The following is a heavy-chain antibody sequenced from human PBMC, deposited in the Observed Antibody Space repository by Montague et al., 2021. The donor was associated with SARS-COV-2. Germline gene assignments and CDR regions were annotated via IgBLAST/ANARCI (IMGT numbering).Heavy chain of an antibody. CDR3: AGGRKHINMVVGFVTGGEDYFDF. Sequence: SETLSLTCAVYDGSFSDYSWTWIRQPPGKGLEWIGEINHSGNTTYNPSLNSRVTISIDTSKNQFSLKLTSVTAADTAVYYCAGGRKHINMVVGFVTGGEDYFDFWGQGTLVAVSS. D-gene: IGHD3-22*01. CDR1: DGSFSDYS. J-gene: IGHJ4*02. V-gene: IGHV4-34*01. CDR2: INHSGNT.